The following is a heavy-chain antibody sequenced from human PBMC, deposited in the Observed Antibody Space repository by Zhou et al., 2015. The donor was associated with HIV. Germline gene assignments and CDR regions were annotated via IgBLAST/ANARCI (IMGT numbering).Heavy chain of an antibody. Sequence: QVQLVQSGAEVKKPGSSVKVSCKASGGTFSSYTISWVRQAPGQGLEWMGRIIPILGIANYAQKFQGRVTITADKSTSTAYMELSSLRSEDTAVYYCASGAGDYYGSGSPVYWGQGTLVTVSS. D-gene: IGHD3-10*01. V-gene: IGHV1-69*02. CDR2: IIPILGIA. J-gene: IGHJ4*02. CDR1: GGTFSSYT. CDR3: ASGAGDYYGSGSPVY.